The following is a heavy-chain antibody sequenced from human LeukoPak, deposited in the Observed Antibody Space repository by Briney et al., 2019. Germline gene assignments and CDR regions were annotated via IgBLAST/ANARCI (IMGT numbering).Heavy chain of an antibody. Sequence: ASVKVSCKASGYTFTSYYMHWVRQAPGQGLEWMGIINPSGGSTSYAQKFQGRVTMTRDMSTSTVYMELSSLRSEDTAVYYCARRVMTTVTTSSYYYYYMDVWGKGTTVTVSS. CDR1: GYTFTSYY. V-gene: IGHV1-46*01. CDR2: INPSGGST. J-gene: IGHJ6*03. D-gene: IGHD4-17*01. CDR3: ARRVMTTVTTSSYYYYYMDV.